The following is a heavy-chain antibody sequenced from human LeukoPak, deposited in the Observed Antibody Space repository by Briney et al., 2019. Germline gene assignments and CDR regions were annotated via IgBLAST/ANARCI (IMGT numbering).Heavy chain of an antibody. CDR1: WFTYKTYG. CDR2: IWYDGSDK. Sequence: GGSLRLSCAASWFTYKTYGMHALRQAPGKGLEWVATIWYDGSDKNYADSAKARFTISRDNSESTLYLQMKSLRAEDTAVYYCATGRFSNYGFDYWGQGTLVTVSS. D-gene: IGHD4-11*01. J-gene: IGHJ4*02. CDR3: ATGRFSNYGFDY. V-gene: IGHV3-33*08.